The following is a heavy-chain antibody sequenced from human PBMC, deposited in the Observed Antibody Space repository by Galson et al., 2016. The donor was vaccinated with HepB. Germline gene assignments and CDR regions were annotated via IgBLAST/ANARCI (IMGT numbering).Heavy chain of an antibody. CDR1: GYIFTRNG. J-gene: IGHJ2*01. CDR3: AGDANWNLDY. Sequence: SVKVSCKASGYIFTRNGISWVRQAPGQGLEWLGWISTNSGSTNYAQKVQDRITMTTDTSTRTVYMELRSLTSDDTAVYYCAGDANWNLDYWGRGTLVTVSS. CDR2: ISTNSGST. V-gene: IGHV1-18*01. D-gene: IGHD1-1*01.